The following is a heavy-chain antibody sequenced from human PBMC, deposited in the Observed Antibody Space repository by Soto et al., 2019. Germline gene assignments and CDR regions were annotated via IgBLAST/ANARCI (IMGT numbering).Heavy chain of an antibody. Sequence: GRSLRLSCAASGFTVSSNYMSWVRQAPGKGLEWVSVIYSGGSTYYAGSVKGRFTISRDNSKNTLYLQMNSLRAEDTAVYYCARDSSGWYLRDGGFDYWGQGTLVTVSS. V-gene: IGHV3-66*01. CDR1: GFTVSSNY. J-gene: IGHJ4*02. CDR3: ARDSSGWYLRDGGFDY. D-gene: IGHD6-19*01. CDR2: IYSGGST.